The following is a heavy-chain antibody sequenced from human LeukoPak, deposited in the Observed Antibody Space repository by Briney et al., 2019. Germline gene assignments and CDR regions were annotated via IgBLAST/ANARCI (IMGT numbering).Heavy chain of an antibody. J-gene: IGHJ4*02. D-gene: IGHD3-22*01. Sequence: GGSLRLSCAASGFTVSSNYMSWVRQAPGKGLEWVSVIYSGGSTSYAASVEGRFTISRDNSKHTLYPQMTTLRAEDTAVYYCASESNYYDSSGYSDFDYWGQGTLVTVSS. V-gene: IGHV3-66*01. CDR1: GFTVSSNY. CDR3: ASESNYYDSSGYSDFDY. CDR2: IYSGGST.